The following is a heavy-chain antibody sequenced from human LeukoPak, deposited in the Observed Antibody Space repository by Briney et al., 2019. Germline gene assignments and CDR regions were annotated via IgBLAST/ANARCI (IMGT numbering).Heavy chain of an antibody. CDR1: GFTFSNYW. Sequence: PGGTLRLSCAASGFTFSNYWMHWVRQAPGKGLVWVSRINSDGSSTTYADSVKGRFTISRDNARNTLYLQMNSLRAEDTAVYYCAREDVVSATGLGDFWGQGTLVTVSS. CDR2: INSDGSST. J-gene: IGHJ4*02. D-gene: IGHD5/OR15-5a*01. V-gene: IGHV3-74*01. CDR3: AREDVVSATGLGDF.